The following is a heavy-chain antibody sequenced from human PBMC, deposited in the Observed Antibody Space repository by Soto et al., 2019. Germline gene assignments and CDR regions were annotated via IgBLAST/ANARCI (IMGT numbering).Heavy chain of an antibody. V-gene: IGHV3-48*02. D-gene: IGHD3-3*01. J-gene: IGHJ5*02. Sequence: GGSLRLSCAASGFRFSSYSMNWVRLAPGKGLEWVSFISSGTGTIYYADSVKGRFTISRDNAKNSLYLQMNSLRDEDTAVYYCAGSGGYNLNCFDPWGQGTLVTVSS. CDR1: GFRFSSYS. CDR2: ISSGTGTI. CDR3: AGSGGYNLNCFDP.